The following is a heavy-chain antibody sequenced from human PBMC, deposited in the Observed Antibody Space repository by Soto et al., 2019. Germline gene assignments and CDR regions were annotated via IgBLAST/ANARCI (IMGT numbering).Heavy chain of an antibody. CDR1: GYTFSNYY. CDR3: ARAPDYSPHLDY. Sequence: GGSLRLSCRASGYTFSNYYIIWVRRAPGKGLEWVANIRQDGGEKYYVDSVKGRFTISRDNTQNSMYLQMNSLRAEDTAVYYCARAPDYSPHLDYWGQGILVTVSS. D-gene: IGHD4-4*01. CDR2: IRQDGGEK. J-gene: IGHJ4*02. V-gene: IGHV3-7*03.